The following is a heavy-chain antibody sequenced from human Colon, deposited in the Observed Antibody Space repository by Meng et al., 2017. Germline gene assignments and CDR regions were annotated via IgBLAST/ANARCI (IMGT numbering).Heavy chain of an antibody. D-gene: IGHD7-27*01. CDR1: DASGSDTNYA. J-gene: IGHJ4*02. Sequence: QRRLRQSGQRLASTSATPALTCAASDASGSDTNYAWSWIRQPPGKGLEWIGYGSTNHNPSLKSRVTISVDTSKNQFSLTLNSVTAADTAVYYCARDNWGSLDYWGQGTLVTVSS. V-gene: IGHV4-61*01. CDR2: GST. CDR3: ARDNWGSLDY.